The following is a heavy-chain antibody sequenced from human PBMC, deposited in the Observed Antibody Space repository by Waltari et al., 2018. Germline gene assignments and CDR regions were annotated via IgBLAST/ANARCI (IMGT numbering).Heavy chain of an antibody. CDR1: GSIFINYY. D-gene: IGHD6-6*01. V-gene: IGHV1-2*07. CDR3: VRDRTTVAARPGDY. CDR2: VNPDTGNA. Sequence: QVVLVQSGAEVKKPGASVKVSCKASGSIFINYYLHWVRPAPGQGPEWMGWVNPDTGNANYAHKFRGRVTMTWDTSSNTAFMDLSDLKSDDTAVYYCVRDRTTVAARPGDYWGQGTLVTVSS. J-gene: IGHJ4*02.